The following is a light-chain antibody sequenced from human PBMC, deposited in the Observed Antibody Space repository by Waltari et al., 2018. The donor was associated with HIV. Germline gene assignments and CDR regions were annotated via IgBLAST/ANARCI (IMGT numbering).Light chain of an antibody. CDR1: QSVSSTS. V-gene: IGKV3-20*01. J-gene: IGKJ1*01. Sequence: EIVLTQSPGTLSLSPGERATLSCRASQSVSSTSLAWYQQKPGQAPSLLIYAASSRAAGIPDRFSGSWSGTDFTLTISRLEPEDFAVYYCQHYGSSPQTFGHGTKVEIK. CDR3: QHYGSSPQT. CDR2: AAS.